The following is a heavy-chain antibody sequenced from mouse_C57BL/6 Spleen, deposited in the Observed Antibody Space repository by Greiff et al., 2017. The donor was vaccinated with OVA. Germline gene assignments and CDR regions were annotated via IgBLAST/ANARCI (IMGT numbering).Heavy chain of an antibody. V-gene: IGHV1-53*01. D-gene: IGHD1-1*01. CDR2: INPSNGGT. Sequence: QVQLKQPGPELVKPGASVKLSCKASGYTFTSYWMHWVKQRPGQGLEWIGNINPSNGGTNYNEKFKSKATLTVDKSSSTAYMQLSSLTSEDSAVDDCERRGYYYGSSDEWCFDVWGTGTTVTVSS. CDR3: ERRGYYYGSSDEWCFDV. J-gene: IGHJ1*03. CDR1: GYTFTSYW.